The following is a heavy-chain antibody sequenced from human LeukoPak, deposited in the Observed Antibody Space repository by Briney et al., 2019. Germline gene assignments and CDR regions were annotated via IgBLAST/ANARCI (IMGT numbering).Heavy chain of an antibody. V-gene: IGHV3-23*01. CDR2: ISGNGGST. Sequence: PGGSLRLSCAASGFTFSDYVMTWVRQGPEKGPEWVSSISGNGGSTYYADSIKGRFTISRDNSKNTLYLQMNSLRAEDTAVYYCAKDPKNFDYYFDYWGQGTLVTVSS. J-gene: IGHJ4*02. D-gene: IGHD3-9*01. CDR3: AKDPKNFDYYFDY. CDR1: GFTFSDYV.